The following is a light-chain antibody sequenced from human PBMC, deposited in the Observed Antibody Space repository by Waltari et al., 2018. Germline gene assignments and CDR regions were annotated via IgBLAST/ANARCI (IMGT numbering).Light chain of an antibody. CDR2: GPS. V-gene: IGKV3-20*01. CDR3: QQYGSSPYT. Sequence: ELVLTQSPGTPSLSPGARATLSCRASQSVRSSSLAWYQQKPGQAPRLLIYGPSSRATGIPDRFSGSGSGTDFTLTISRLEPEDFAVYYCQQYGSSPYTFGQGTKLEIK. CDR1: QSVRSSS. J-gene: IGKJ2*01.